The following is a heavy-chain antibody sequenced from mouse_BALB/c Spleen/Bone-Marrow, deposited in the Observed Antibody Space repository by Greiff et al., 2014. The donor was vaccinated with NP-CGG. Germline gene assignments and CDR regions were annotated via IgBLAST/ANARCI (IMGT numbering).Heavy chain of an antibody. CDR3: ARQLAYAMDY. J-gene: IGHJ4*01. Sequence: SGGGLVQPGGSLKLSCATSGFTFSDYYMYWVRQTPEKRLEWVAYITKGGGSTYYPDIVKGRFTISRDNAENTLYLQMSRLKSEDTAMYYCARQLAYAMDYWGQGTSVTVSS. CDR2: ITKGGGST. D-gene: IGHD4-1*01. CDR1: GFTFSDYY. V-gene: IGHV5-12*02.